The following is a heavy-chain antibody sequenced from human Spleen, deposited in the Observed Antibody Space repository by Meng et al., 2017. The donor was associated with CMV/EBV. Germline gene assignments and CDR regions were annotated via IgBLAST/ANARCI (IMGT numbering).Heavy chain of an antibody. Sequence: GGSLRLSCAASGFTFSSYDMHWVRQAPGKGLEWVSVIYSGGSTNYADSVKGRFTISRDNSKNTLYLQMNSLRAEDTAVYYCATGDGYYYGMDVWGQGTTVTVSS. CDR2: IYSGGST. V-gene: IGHV3-53*01. J-gene: IGHJ6*02. CDR3: ATGDGYYYGMDV. D-gene: IGHD7-27*01. CDR1: GFTFSSYD.